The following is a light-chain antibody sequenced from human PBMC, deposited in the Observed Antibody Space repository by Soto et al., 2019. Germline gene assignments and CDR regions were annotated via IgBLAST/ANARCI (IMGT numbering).Light chain of an antibody. V-gene: IGKV3-15*01. CDR2: AAS. Sequence: EIAMTQSPATLSVSPGERVTLSCRASQSVRSNLAWFQQKPGQAPRLLIFAASTRATGVPARFSCSRSGTDFTLTISSLQSEDFAVYYCQQYNDWPPYTFGQGTKLEIK. CDR3: QQYNDWPPYT. J-gene: IGKJ2*01. CDR1: QSVRSN.